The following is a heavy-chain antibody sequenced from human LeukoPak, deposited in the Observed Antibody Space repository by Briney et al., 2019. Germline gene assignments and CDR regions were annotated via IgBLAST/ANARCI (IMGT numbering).Heavy chain of an antibody. V-gene: IGHV3-53*01. Sequence: GGSLRLSCAASGFTVSSNYMSWVRQAPGKGLEWVSVIYSGGSTYYADSVKGRFTISRDNSKNTLYLQMNSLRAEDTAVYYRASSGSESSGWYPAEYFQHWGQGTLVTVSS. CDR1: GFTVSSNY. CDR3: ASSGSESSGWYPAEYFQH. D-gene: IGHD6-19*01. J-gene: IGHJ1*01. CDR2: IYSGGST.